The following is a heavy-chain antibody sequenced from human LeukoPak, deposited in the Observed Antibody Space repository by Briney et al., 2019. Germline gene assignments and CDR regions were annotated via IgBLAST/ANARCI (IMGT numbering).Heavy chain of an antibody. CDR3: VREGEGPLSKDFDY. CDR2: IGPHSTFT. J-gene: IGHJ4*02. D-gene: IGHD2/OR15-2a*01. Sequence: ASVKVSCKSSGFTFTDHYIHWVRQGPGQGLEWMGYIGPHSTFTSSPQEFQGRVTMTRDASMSTAYMELTRRTSDDTAVYYCVREGEGPLSKDFDYWGQGTLVTVSS. V-gene: IGHV1-2*02. CDR1: GFTFTDHY.